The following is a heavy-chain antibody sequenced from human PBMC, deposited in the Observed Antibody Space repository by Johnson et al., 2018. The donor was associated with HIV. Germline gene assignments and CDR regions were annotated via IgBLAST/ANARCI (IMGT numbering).Heavy chain of an antibody. CDR3: AKGEAQEGGIQLRLYAVDF. CDR2: ISFAGVKK. D-gene: IGHD5-24*01. CDR1: GFTVSSNY. Sequence: QVQLVESGGGVVRPGGSLRLSCAASGFTVSSNYMNWVRQAPGKGLEWVTVISFAGVKKYYADSVKGRFIISSDNSKHIVYLHITRLRLEDTAVYDGAKGEAQEGGIQLRLYAVDFWGHGTMVTVSS. J-gene: IGHJ3*01. V-gene: IGHV3-30*18.